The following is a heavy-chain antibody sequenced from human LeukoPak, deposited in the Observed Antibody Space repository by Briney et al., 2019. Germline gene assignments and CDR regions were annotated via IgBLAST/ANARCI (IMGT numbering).Heavy chain of an antibody. D-gene: IGHD6-13*01. Sequence: GGSLRLSCAASGFTFSSYGMPWVRQAPGKGLEWVAVISYDGSNKYYADSVKGRFTISRDNSKNTLYLQMNSLRAEDTAVYYCAKADSSSWYYYYYYYGMDVWGQGTTVTVSS. V-gene: IGHV3-30*18. CDR3: AKADSSSWYYYYYYYGMDV. CDR2: ISYDGSNK. J-gene: IGHJ6*02. CDR1: GFTFSSYG.